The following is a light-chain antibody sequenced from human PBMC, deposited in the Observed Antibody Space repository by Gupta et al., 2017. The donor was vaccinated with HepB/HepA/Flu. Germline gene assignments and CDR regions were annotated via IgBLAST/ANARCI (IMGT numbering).Light chain of an antibody. CDR3: SSYTSNYLRV. J-gene: IGLJ3*02. CDR2: DVD. CDR1: SSDVGGYDF. Sequence: QSALTQPASVSGSPGQSLTISCTGTSSDVGGYDFASWYQQHPGKAPKFIIYDVDSRPSGIADRFSGSKSGNTASLTISGRQADDEADYYCSSYTSNYLRVFGGGTRVTVL. V-gene: IGLV2-14*03.